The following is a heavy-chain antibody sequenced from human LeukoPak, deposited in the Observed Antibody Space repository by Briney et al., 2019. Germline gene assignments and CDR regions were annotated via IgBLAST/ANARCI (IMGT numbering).Heavy chain of an antibody. D-gene: IGHD5-12*01. J-gene: IGHJ4*02. CDR3: VVGPPARTWWLPFDY. CDR1: GFTVSSYG. Sequence: GGSLRLSCAASGFTVSSYGMHWVRQAPGKGLEWVAVISYDGSNKYYADSVKGRFTISRDNSKNTLYLQMNSLRAEDTAVYYCVVGPPARTWWLPFDYWGQGALVTVSS. V-gene: IGHV3-30*03. CDR2: ISYDGSNK.